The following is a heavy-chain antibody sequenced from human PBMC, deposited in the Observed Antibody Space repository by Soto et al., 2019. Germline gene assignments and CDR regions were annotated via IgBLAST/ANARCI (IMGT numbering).Heavy chain of an antibody. J-gene: IGHJ5*02. V-gene: IGHV4-4*02. CDR1: GGSISSSNW. Sequence: SETLSLTCAVSGGSISSSNWWSWVRQPPGKGLEWIGEIYHSGSTNYNPSLKSRVTISVDTSKNQFSLKLSSVTAADTAVYYCARGLRFFTMVRGVTSNWFDPWGQGTLVTVSS. CDR2: IYHSGST. D-gene: IGHD3-10*01. CDR3: ARGLRFFTMVRGVTSNWFDP.